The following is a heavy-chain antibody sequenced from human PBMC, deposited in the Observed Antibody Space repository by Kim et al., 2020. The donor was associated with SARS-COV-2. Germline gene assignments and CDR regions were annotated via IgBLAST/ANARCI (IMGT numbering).Heavy chain of an antibody. J-gene: IGHJ4*02. D-gene: IGHD3-16*01. CDR3: ARRVLWWSNPGGLDY. CDR1: GGSISSSNW. CDR2: IYHSGST. Sequence: SETLSLTCAVSGGSISSSNWWSWVRQPPGKGLEWIGEIYHSGSTNYNPSLKSRVTISVDKSKNQFSLKLSSVTAADTAVYYCARRVLWWSNPGGLDYWGQGTLVTVSS. V-gene: IGHV4-4*02.